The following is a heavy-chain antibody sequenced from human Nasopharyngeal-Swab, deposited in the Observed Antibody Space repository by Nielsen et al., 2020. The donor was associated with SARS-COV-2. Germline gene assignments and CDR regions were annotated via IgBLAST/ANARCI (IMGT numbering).Heavy chain of an antibody. CDR1: GLTVSSNY. CDR2: IHAGGNT. D-gene: IGHD3-10*01. Sequence: GESLKISFAASGLTVSSNYMSWVRQAPGKGLEWVSVIHAGGNTYYADSVKGRFTISRDISKNTVYLQMNSLRVEDTAVYHCTKDPGHGLGVPVEDYWGQGTLVSVSS. V-gene: IGHV3-66*01. J-gene: IGHJ4*02. CDR3: TKDPGHGLGVPVEDY.